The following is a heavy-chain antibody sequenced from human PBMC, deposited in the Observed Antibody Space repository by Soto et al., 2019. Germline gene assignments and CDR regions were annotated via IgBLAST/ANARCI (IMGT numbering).Heavy chain of an antibody. V-gene: IGHV1-3*01. Sequence: ASVKVSCKASGYTFTSYAMHWVRQAPGQRLEWMGWINAGNGNTKYSQKFQGRVTITRDTSASTAYMELSSLRSEDTAVYYCARTYCGGDCYFDFDYWGQGTLVTVSS. CDR3: ARTYCGGDCYFDFDY. CDR1: GYTFTSYA. J-gene: IGHJ4*02. CDR2: INAGNGNT. D-gene: IGHD2-21*02.